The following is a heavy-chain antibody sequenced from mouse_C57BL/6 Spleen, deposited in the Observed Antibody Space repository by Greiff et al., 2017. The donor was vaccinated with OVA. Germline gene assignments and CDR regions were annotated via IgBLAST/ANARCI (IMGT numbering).Heavy chain of an antibody. CDR3: ARDDYYGSDYAMDY. J-gene: IGHJ4*01. V-gene: IGHV1-39*01. CDR1: GYSFTDYN. D-gene: IGHD1-1*01. Sequence: VQLKQSGPELVKPGASVKISCKASGYSFTDYNMNWVKQSNGKSREWIGVINPNYGTTSYNQKFKGKATLTVDQSSSTAYMPLNSLTSEDSAVYYCARDDYYGSDYAMDYWGQGTSVTVSS. CDR2: INPNYGTT.